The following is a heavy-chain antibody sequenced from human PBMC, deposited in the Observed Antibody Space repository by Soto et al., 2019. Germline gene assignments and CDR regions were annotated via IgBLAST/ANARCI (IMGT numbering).Heavy chain of an antibody. D-gene: IGHD3-10*01. CDR1: GFTFSSYG. CDR3: AKWPHTRGGGFDL. V-gene: IGHV3-30*18. Sequence: QVQLVESGGGVVQPGRSLRLSCAASGFTFSSYGMHWVRQAPGKGLEWVAVISYDGSNKYYADSVKGRFTISRDNSKNTLYLQMNSLSAENTAVYYCAKWPHTRGGGFDLWGRGTLVTVSS. CDR2: ISYDGSNK. J-gene: IGHJ2*01.